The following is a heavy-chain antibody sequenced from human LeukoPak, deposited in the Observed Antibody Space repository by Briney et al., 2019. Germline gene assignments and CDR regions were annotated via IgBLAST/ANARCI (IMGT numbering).Heavy chain of an antibody. CDR1: GFTFSSYA. Sequence: PGGSLRLSCAASGFTFSSYAMSWVRQAPGKGLEWVSAISGSGGSTYYADSVKGRSTISRDNSKNTLYLQMNSLRAEDTAVYYCAKVMGVFGVPKGAYYFDYWGQGTLVTVSS. D-gene: IGHD3-3*01. CDR2: ISGSGGST. J-gene: IGHJ4*02. CDR3: AKVMGVFGVPKGAYYFDY. V-gene: IGHV3-23*01.